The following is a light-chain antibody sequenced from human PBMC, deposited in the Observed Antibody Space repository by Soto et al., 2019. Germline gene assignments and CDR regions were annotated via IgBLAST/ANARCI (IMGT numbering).Light chain of an antibody. J-gene: IGKJ2*01. Sequence: ERGMTQSPATLSVSPGERATLSCRASQSVSSNLAWYQQKPGQAPRLLIYGASTRATGIPARFSGNGSGTEFTLTISSLQSEDFAVYYCQQYNNWYSFGQGTKVDIK. CDR1: QSVSSN. CDR2: GAS. CDR3: QQYNNWYS. V-gene: IGKV3-15*01.